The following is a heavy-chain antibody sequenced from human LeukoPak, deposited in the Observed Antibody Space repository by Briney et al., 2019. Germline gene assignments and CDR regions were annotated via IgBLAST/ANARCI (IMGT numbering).Heavy chain of an antibody. D-gene: IGHD3-10*02. CDR2: IKQVESEK. CDR1: GFTFSSYW. V-gene: IGHV3-7*01. CDR3: AELGITMIGGV. Sequence: GGPLKLSCAASGFTFSSYWMTWVRQAPGKGLEWVANIKQVESEKYYMDSVKGRFTISRDNAKNSLYLQMNSLRAEDTAVYYCAELGITMIGGVWGKGTTVTISS. J-gene: IGHJ6*04.